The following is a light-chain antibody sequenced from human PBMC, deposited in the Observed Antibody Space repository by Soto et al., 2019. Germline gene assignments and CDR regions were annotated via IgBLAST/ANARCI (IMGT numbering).Light chain of an antibody. Sequence: DIQMTQSPSSLSASVGDRVTITCRAGQGIGNDLGWYRQKPGIAPERLIYSASTLEGGVPSRFSGSGSGTEFTLTISSLQPEDFATYYCLQHSSYPFTFGPGTRVDIK. V-gene: IGKV1-17*01. CDR1: QGIGND. CDR3: LQHSSYPFT. CDR2: SAS. J-gene: IGKJ3*01.